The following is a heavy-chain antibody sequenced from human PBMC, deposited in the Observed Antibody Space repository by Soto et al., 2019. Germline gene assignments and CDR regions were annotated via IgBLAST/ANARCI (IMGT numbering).Heavy chain of an antibody. CDR3: AKDNGSGCDWLRVGDASDI. V-gene: IGHV3-30*18. D-gene: IGHD5-12*01. CDR1: GFTFSSYG. Sequence: ESGGGVVQPGRSLRLSCAASGFTFSSYGMQWVRQAPGKGLEWGAVISYDGSNKYYADSVKGRLTISRDNSKNTLYLQMNSLRGEDTAVYYFAKDNGSGCDWLRVGDASDIWGQGTMVTVSS. CDR2: ISYDGSNK. J-gene: IGHJ3*02.